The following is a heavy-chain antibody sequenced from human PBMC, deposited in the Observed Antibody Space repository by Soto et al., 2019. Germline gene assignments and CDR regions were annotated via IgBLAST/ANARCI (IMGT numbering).Heavy chain of an antibody. CDR1: GGSISSGGYY. D-gene: IGHD1-26*01. J-gene: IGHJ5*02. CDR2: IYYSGST. Sequence: SETLSLTCTVSGGSISSGGYYWSWIRQHPGKGLEWIGYIYYSGSTYYNPSLKSRVTISVDTSKNQFSLKLSSVTAADTSVYYCARVEVVGATVNWFDPWGQGTLVTVSS. CDR3: ARVEVVGATVNWFDP. V-gene: IGHV4-31*03.